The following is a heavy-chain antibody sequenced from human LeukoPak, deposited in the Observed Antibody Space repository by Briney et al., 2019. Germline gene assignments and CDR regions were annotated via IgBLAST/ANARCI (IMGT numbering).Heavy chain of an antibody. J-gene: IGHJ6*03. CDR3: ARGSYGDYAVYYYYYYMDV. V-gene: IGHV1-24*01. D-gene: IGHD4-17*01. Sequence: ASVKVSCKVSGYTLTELSMHWVRQAPGKGLEWMGGFDPEDGETIYAQKFQGRVTMTEDTSTDTAYMELSSLRSEDTAVYYCARGSYGDYAVYYYYYYMDVWGKGTTVTVSS. CDR1: GYTLTELS. CDR2: FDPEDGET.